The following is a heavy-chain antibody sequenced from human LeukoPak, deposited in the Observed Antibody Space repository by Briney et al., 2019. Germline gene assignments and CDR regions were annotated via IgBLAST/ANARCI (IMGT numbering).Heavy chain of an antibody. D-gene: IGHD4-23*01. CDR3: ARDGGYPRLDY. V-gene: IGHV3-33*01. CDR1: DFTFSSYG. CDR2: IWYDGSNK. J-gene: IGHJ4*02. Sequence: GGSLRLSCAASDFTFSSYGMHWVRQAPGKGLEWVAVIWYDGSNKYYADSVKGRFTISRDNSKNTLYLQMNSLRAEDTAVYYCARDGGYPRLDYWGQGTLVTVSS.